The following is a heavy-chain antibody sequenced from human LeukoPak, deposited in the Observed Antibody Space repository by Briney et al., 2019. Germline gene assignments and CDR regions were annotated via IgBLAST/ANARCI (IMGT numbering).Heavy chain of an antibody. CDR1: GFTVSGSY. D-gene: IGHD2-8*02. Sequence: PGGSLRLSCVASGFTVSGSYLSWVRQAPGKELEWVSVIYRDGETYYAGSVKGRFTISRDNSKNTVYLQMTNLRDEDTAVYFCARGYCTATDCHGGWWFHLWGQGTLVSVSS. CDR3: ARGYCTATDCHGGWWFHL. CDR2: IYRDGET. V-gene: IGHV3-53*01. J-gene: IGHJ5*02.